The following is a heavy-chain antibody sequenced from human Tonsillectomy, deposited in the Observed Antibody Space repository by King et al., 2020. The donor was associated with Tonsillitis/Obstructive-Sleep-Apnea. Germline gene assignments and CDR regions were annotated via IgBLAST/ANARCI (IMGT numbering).Heavy chain of an antibody. CDR1: GGSFSGYY. CDR2: INHSGST. Sequence: VQLQQWGAGLLKPTETLSLTCAAYGGSFSGYYWTWIRQPPGKGLEWIGEINHSGSTNYNPSLKSRDTISVDTSKNQFSLKLGSVTAADTAVYYCARGHRYSYGYGYNYLDVWGKGTTVTVSS. CDR3: ARGHRYSYGYGYNYLDV. J-gene: IGHJ6*03. V-gene: IGHV4-34*01. D-gene: IGHD5-18*01.